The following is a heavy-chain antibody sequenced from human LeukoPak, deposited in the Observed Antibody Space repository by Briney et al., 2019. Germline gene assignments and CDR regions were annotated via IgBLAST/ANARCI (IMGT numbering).Heavy chain of an antibody. J-gene: IGHJ2*01. D-gene: IGHD6-19*01. CDR2: ISSSSSTI. CDR3: ARARRQWLVAYWYFDL. V-gene: IGHV3-48*01. Sequence: GGSLRLSCAASGFTFSSYSMNWVRQAPGKGLEWVSYISSSSSTIYYADSVKGRFTTSRDNVKNSLYLQMNSLRAEDTAVYYCARARRQWLVAYWYFDLWGRGTLVTVSS. CDR1: GFTFSSYS.